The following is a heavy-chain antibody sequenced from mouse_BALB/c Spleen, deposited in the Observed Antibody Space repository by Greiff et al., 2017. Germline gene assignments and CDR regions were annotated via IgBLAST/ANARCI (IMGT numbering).Heavy chain of an antibody. CDR2: IDPSDSYT. CDR1: GYTFTSYW. D-gene: IGHD1-1*01. V-gene: IGHV1-69*02. Sequence: QVQLKQPGAELVKPGASVKLSCKASGYTFTSYWMHWVKQRPGQGLEWIGEIDPSDSYTNYNQKFKGKATLTVDKSSSTAYMQLSSLTSEDSAVYYCARPYYYGSSYLYFDVWGAGTTVTVSS. CDR3: ARPYYYGSSYLYFDV. J-gene: IGHJ1*01.